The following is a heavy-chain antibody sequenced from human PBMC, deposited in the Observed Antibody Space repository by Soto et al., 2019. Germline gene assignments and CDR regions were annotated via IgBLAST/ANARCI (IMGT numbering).Heavy chain of an antibody. V-gene: IGHV4-39*01. CDR3: ARDSSGWNYYFDY. D-gene: IGHD6-19*01. Sequence: ETLSLTCTVSVDSIRSSTSYWGWILQPPGKGLEWIASIYYIGSTYYNPSLQSRVTISVATSKNQFSLRLSSVTAADTAVYYCARDSSGWNYYFDYWGQGTLVTVSS. CDR2: IYYIGST. J-gene: IGHJ4*02. CDR1: VDSIRSSTSY.